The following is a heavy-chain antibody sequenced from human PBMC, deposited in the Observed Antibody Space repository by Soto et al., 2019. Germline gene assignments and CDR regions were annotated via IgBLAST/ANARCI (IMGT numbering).Heavy chain of an antibody. CDR2: MSRAGDNT. CDR3: AKDQSNSNPLYYFDF. D-gene: IGHD3-22*01. Sequence: LRLSCAASGFTFSIYAMTWVRQSPGKGLEWVSSMSRAGDNTYYADSVKGRFTISRDNSKNTLYLQMNSLRAEDTAIYYCAKDQSNSNPLYYFDFWGPGALVTVSS. J-gene: IGHJ4*02. CDR1: GFTFSIYA. V-gene: IGHV3-23*01.